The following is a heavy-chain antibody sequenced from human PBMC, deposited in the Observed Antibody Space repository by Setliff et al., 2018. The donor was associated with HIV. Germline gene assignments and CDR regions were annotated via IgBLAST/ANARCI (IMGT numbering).Heavy chain of an antibody. Sequence: PSETLSLTCTVSGDSISSGDYYWSWIRQPPGKGLEWIGNIYYSGSTYYNPSLKSRVTISVDTSKKQFSLNFSSVTAADTAVYYCARDRMPMASWVPDKWGQGTLVTVSS. CDR2: IYYSGST. V-gene: IGHV4-61*08. J-gene: IGHJ4*02. CDR3: ARDRMPMASWVPDK. CDR1: GDSISSGDYY. D-gene: IGHD2-2*01.